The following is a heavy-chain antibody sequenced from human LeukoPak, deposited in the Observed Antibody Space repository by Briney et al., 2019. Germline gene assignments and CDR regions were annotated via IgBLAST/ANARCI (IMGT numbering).Heavy chain of an antibody. CDR1: GDSISRFY. Sequence: SETLSLTCTVSGDSISRFYWSWIRQAPGKGLEWIGYIFYSGTTNYNPSLKSRVTISVDTSKSHFSLKLTTVTAADSAVYYCARDGDYYDSSGSFDSWGQGTLVTVSS. V-gene: IGHV4-59*01. CDR2: IFYSGTT. D-gene: IGHD3-22*01. CDR3: ARDGDYYDSSGSFDS. J-gene: IGHJ4*02.